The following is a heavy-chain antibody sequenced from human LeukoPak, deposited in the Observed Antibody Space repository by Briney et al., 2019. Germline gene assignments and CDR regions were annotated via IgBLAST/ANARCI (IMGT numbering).Heavy chain of an antibody. CDR1: GGSISSYY. CDR3: ARGAGSWTYYYYGMDV. D-gene: IGHD6-13*01. J-gene: IGHJ6*02. V-gene: IGHV4-59*01. CDR2: IYYSGST. Sequence: TSETLSLTCTVSGGSISSYYWSWIRQPPGKGLVWIGYIYYSGSTNYNPSLKSRVTISVDTSKNQFSLKLSSVTAADTAVYYCARGAGSWTYYYYGMDVWGQGTTVTVSS.